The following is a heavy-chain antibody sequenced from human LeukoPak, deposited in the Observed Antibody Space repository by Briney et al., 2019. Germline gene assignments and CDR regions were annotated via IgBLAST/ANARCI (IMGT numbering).Heavy chain of an antibody. CDR2: ISSSSSYI. CDR3: ARDTIAVAGDY. J-gene: IGHJ4*02. V-gene: IGHV3-21*01. Sequence: PGGSLRLSCAASGFTFSSYSMNWVRQAPGKGLEWVSSISSSSSYIYYADSVKGRLTISRDNAKNSLYLQMNSLRAEDTAVYYCARDTIAVAGDYWGQGTLVTVSS. D-gene: IGHD6-19*01. CDR1: GFTFSSYS.